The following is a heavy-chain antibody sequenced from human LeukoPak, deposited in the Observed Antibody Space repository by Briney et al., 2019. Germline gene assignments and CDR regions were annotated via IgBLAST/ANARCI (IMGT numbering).Heavy chain of an antibody. J-gene: IGHJ4*02. V-gene: IGHV3-23*01. Sequence: GGSLRLSCAASGFTFSSYAMSRVRQAPGKGLEWVSAISGSGGSTYYADSVKGRFTISRDNSKNTLYLQMNSLRAEDTAVYYCAKPGKYYDSSGYYWRYDYFDYWGQGTLVTVSS. CDR3: AKPGKYYDSSGYYWRYDYFDY. CDR1: GFTFSSYA. CDR2: ISGSGGST. D-gene: IGHD3-22*01.